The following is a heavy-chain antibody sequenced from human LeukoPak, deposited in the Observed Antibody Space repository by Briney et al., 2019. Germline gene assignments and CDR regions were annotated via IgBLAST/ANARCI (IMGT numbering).Heavy chain of an antibody. CDR2: ISSNGGST. J-gene: IGHJ4*02. Sequence: GGSLRLSCAASGFXFSSYAIHWVRQAPGKGLEYVSAISSNGGSTSYANSVKGRFTISRDNSKNTLYLQMGSLRAEDMAVYYCARSSIVVVSILGYWGQGTLVTVSS. CDR1: GFXFSSYA. V-gene: IGHV3-64*01. CDR3: ARSSIVVVSILGY. D-gene: IGHD2-2*01.